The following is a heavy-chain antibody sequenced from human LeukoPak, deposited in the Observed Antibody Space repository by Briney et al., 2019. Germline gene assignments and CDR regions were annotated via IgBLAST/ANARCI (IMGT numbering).Heavy chain of an antibody. Sequence: GGSLRLSCAASGFTFSSYAMHWVRQAPGKGLEWVAVISYDGSNKYYADPVKGRFTISRDNSKNTLYLQMNSLRAEDTAVYYCARDRTTALDYWGQGTLVTVSS. V-gene: IGHV3-30-3*01. CDR1: GFTFSSYA. CDR2: ISYDGSNK. D-gene: IGHD1-7*01. CDR3: ARDRTTALDY. J-gene: IGHJ4*02.